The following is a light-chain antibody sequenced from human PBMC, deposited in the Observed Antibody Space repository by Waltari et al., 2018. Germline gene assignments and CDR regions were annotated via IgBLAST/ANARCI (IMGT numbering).Light chain of an antibody. CDR2: WAS. Sequence: IVVTQSPDSLAVSLGERATMNCKSSQSLLHTNNKNYLAWYQLRPGQPPKLFIYWASTRESGVPGRFSGSGSGTDFTLTISGLQAEDVAVYYCQQYYSTPNTFGQGTKLEIK. CDR1: QSLLHTNNKNY. J-gene: IGKJ2*01. V-gene: IGKV4-1*01. CDR3: QQYYSTPNT.